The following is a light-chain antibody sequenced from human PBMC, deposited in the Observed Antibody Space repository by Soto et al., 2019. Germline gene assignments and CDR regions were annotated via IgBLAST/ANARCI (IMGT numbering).Light chain of an antibody. V-gene: IGKV4-1*01. CDR2: WAA. Sequence: DIVMTQSPDSLAVSLGERATINCKSSQSVLYSSNNKNYLAWYQQKPGQPPKLLIYWAATQESGVPDRFSGSGYGTDFTLTISSLQAEDVAVYYCQQYYSTPFTFGPGTKVDIK. CDR1: QSVLYSSNNKNY. CDR3: QQYYSTPFT. J-gene: IGKJ3*01.